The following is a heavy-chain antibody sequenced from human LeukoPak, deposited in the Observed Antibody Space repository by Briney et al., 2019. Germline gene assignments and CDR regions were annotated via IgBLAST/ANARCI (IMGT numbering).Heavy chain of an antibody. J-gene: IGHJ4*02. CDR2: IKQDGSEK. CDR3: ASSLVG. D-gene: IGHD2-8*02. CDR1: RFIFRSYW. V-gene: IGHV3-7*01. Sequence: GGSLRLSCAASRFIFRSYWMTWVRQAPGKGLEWVASIKQDGSEKYYVDSVKGRFTISRDNAKNSLHLQMNSLRAEDTAVYYCASSLVGWGQGTLVTVSS.